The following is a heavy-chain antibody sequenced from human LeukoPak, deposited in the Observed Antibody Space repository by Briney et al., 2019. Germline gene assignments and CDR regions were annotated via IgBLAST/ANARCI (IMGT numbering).Heavy chain of an antibody. V-gene: IGHV3-74*01. J-gene: IGHJ4*02. Sequence: GGSLRLSCAASGFTFSDYWMHWVRQAPGKGLVWVSRINGDGSRTGYADFVKGRITISRDNAKNTLHLQMNSLRAEDTAVYYCAREKRYDDFDYWGQGTLVTVSS. D-gene: IGHD5-12*01. CDR3: AREKRYDDFDY. CDR2: INGDGSRT. CDR1: GFTFSDYW.